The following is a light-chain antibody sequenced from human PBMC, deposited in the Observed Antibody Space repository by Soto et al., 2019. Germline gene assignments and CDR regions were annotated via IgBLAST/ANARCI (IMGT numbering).Light chain of an antibody. CDR2: GAS. V-gene: IGKV3-20*01. J-gene: IGKJ3*01. Sequence: EIVLTQSPGTVSLSPGEGASLSCRASQSISSDHLAWYQQRPGQSPRLLIYGASSRTTGVPDRFSGSGSGTDFTLTISRLEPEDFAVYYCQHYRSAPFTFGPGTKVDIK. CDR1: QSISSDH. CDR3: QHYRSAPFT.